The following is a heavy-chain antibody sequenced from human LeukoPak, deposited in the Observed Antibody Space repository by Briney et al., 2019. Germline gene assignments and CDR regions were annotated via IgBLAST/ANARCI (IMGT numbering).Heavy chain of an antibody. CDR2: ISSSSSTK. CDR1: GFMFSSYG. V-gene: IGHV3-48*01. Sequence: LAGGSLRLSCAASGFMFSSYGMNWVRQAPGKGLEWVSYISSSSSTKYYADSVKGRFIISRDDAKNSLYLQMNSLRAEDTAVYYCARDPDFWGQGTLVTVSS. J-gene: IGHJ4*02. CDR3: ARDPDF.